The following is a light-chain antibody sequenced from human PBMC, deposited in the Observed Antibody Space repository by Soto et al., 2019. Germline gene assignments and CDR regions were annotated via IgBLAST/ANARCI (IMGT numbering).Light chain of an antibody. J-gene: IGKJ4*01. V-gene: IGKV3-20*01. Sequence: EIVLTQSPGTLSLSPVERATLSCMASQSVSSSYLAWYQQKPGQAPRLLIYGASSRATGIPDRFSGSGSGTDFTLTISRLEPEDFAVYYCQQYVSLPLTFGGGTKVDIK. CDR1: QSVSSSY. CDR3: QQYVSLPLT. CDR2: GAS.